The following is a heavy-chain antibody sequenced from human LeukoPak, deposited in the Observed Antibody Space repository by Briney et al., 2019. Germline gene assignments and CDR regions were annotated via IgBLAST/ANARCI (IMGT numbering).Heavy chain of an antibody. V-gene: IGHV1-2*02. CDR2: INPNSGGT. CDR1: GYTFTGYY. Sequence: ASVKVSCMASGYTFTGYYMHWVRQAPGQGLEWMGWINPNSGGTNYAQKFQGRVTMTRDTSISTAYMELSRLRSDDTAVYYCARESWATVTTLIDYWGQGTLVTVSS. J-gene: IGHJ4*02. D-gene: IGHD4-11*01. CDR3: ARESWATVTTLIDY.